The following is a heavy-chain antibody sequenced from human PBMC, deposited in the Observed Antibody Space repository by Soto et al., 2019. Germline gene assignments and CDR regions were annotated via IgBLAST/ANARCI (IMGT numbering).Heavy chain of an antibody. V-gene: IGHV1-46*01. Sequence: EASVKVSCKASGYTFTSYYMHWVRQAPGQGLEWMGIINPSGGSTSYAQKFQGWVTMTRDTSISTAYMELSRLRSDDTAVYYCARGGYGEMRKLDPWGQGTLVTVSS. CDR3: ARGGYGEMRKLDP. CDR1: GYTFTSYY. J-gene: IGHJ5*02. CDR2: INPSGGST. D-gene: IGHD5-18*01.